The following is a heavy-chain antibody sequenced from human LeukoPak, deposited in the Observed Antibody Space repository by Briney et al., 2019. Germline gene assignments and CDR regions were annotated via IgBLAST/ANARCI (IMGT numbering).Heavy chain of an antibody. CDR3: ARVSAGESSGFFDH. V-gene: IGHV4-39*07. Sequence: SETLSLTCTVSGGSISSSSNYWGWIRQPPGKGLEWIGRINYSGSTYYNPSPTSRVTISADTSKYQFSLKLISVTAADTAVYYCARVSAGESSGFFDHWGRGTLVTVSS. CDR2: INYSGST. D-gene: IGHD3-22*01. CDR1: GGSISSSSNY. J-gene: IGHJ4*02.